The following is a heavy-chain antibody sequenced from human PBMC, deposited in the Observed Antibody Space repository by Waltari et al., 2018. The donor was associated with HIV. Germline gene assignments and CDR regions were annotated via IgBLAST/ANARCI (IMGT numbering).Heavy chain of an antibody. D-gene: IGHD3-10*01. CDR3: ARESSGEFDL. CDR2: IKPPFGAA. Sequence: QVHIMQSGAQGKKPGSSVKIPCRASRLTFTGYALSWVRQAPGQGLEWMGGIKPPFGAANYPQKFQGRVTITADDFTSTVYMELTGLTSEDTAVYFCARESSGEFDLWGQGTPVTVSS. J-gene: IGHJ5*02. V-gene: IGHV1-69*13. CDR1: RLTFTGYA.